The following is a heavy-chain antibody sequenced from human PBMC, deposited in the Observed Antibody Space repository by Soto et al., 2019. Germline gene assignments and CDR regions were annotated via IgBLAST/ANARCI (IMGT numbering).Heavy chain of an antibody. CDR3: ARDSLVRLLPFFEWLTDYYYYGMDV. D-gene: IGHD3-3*02. V-gene: IGHV1-46*01. Sequence: ASVKVSCKASGYTFTKYYMHWVRRAPGQGLEWMAIMNPSTGSTRSAQRFQGRVTMTRDTSTTTVYMELHSLRSEDTGVYYCARDSLVRLLPFFEWLTDYYYYGMDVWGQGTTVTVSS. CDR1: GYTFTKYY. J-gene: IGHJ6*02. CDR2: MNPSTGST.